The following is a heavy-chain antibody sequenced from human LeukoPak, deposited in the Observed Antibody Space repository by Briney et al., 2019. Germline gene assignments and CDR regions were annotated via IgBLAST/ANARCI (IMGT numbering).Heavy chain of an antibody. CDR3: ARAYGNDPFDY. J-gene: IGHJ4*02. D-gene: IGHD4-11*01. CDR1: GFSLTTSGVT. V-gene: IGHV2-5*02. CDR2: IYWDDDK. Sequence: ESGPTLVNPTQTLTLTCTFSGFSLTTSGVTVGWIRQPPGKALEWLALIYWDDDKLYSPSLKSRLTITKDTSKNQVVLTTTNMDPVDTAAYYCARAYGNDPFDYWGQGTLVTVSS.